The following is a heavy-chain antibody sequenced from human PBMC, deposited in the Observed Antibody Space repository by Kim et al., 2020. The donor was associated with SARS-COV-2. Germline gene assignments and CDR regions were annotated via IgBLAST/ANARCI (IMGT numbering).Heavy chain of an antibody. CDR2: ISYDGSNK. Sequence: GGSLRLSCAASGFTFSSYAMHWVRQAPGKGLEWVAVISYDGSNKYYADSVKGRFTISRDNSKNTLYLQMNSLRAEDTAVYYCAIAYDIWTAYYYYYGLD. CDR3: AIAYDIWTAYYYYYGLD. V-gene: IGHV3-30-3*01. D-gene: IGHD3-9*01. J-gene: IGHJ6*01. CDR1: GFTFSSYA.